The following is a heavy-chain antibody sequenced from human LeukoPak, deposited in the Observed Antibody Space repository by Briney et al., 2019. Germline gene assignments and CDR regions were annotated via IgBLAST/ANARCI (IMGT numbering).Heavy chain of an antibody. J-gene: IGHJ4*02. CDR2: IYSTGST. CDR1: GGSISSYY. V-gene: IGHV4-4*07. Sequence: SETLSLTCTVSGGSISSYYWSWIRQPAGEGLEWIGHIYSTGSTNYNPSLKSRVTLSVDRSKNQFSLRLNSVTAADTAVYYCARVVGSGWYVFDYWGQGTLVTVSS. D-gene: IGHD6-19*01. CDR3: ARVVGSGWYVFDY.